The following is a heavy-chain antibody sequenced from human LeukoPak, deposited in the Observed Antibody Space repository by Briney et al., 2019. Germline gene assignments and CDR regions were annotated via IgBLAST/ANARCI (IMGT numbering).Heavy chain of an antibody. V-gene: IGHV4-59*01. Sequence: SETLSLTCTVSGGSISSYYWSWIRQPPGKGLEWIGYIYYSGSTNYNPSLKSRVTISVDTSKNQFSLKLSSVTAADTAVYYCARGGGSGSYLYYYYGMDVRGQGTTVTVSS. CDR3: ARGGGSGSYLYYYYGMDV. CDR1: GGSISSYY. CDR2: IYYSGST. D-gene: IGHD3-10*01. J-gene: IGHJ6*02.